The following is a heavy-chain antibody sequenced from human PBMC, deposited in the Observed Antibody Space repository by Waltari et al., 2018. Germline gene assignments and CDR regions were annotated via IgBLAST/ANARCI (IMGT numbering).Heavy chain of an antibody. D-gene: IGHD4-4*01. CDR3: ARDMGIYTNYAAY. CDR1: GFSFSRTR. Sequence: EVQLVESGGGLVQPGGSLRLSCVASGFSFSRTRMSWLRQAPGKGLGWVANINEDESEKFYADSVKGRFTISRDNAKNSLYLQMNSLRVEDTAYYYCARDMGIYTNYAAYWGQGTLVTVSS. CDR2: INEDESEK. V-gene: IGHV3-7*01. J-gene: IGHJ4*02.